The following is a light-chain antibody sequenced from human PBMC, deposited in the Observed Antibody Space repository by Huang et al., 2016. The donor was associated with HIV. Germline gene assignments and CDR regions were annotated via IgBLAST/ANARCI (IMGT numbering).Light chain of an antibody. CDR1: QSVSSNY. CDR3: QQYGSSPWT. J-gene: IGKJ1*01. CDR2: GAS. Sequence: EIVLTQSPGPLSLSPGERATLSCRASQSVSSNYLAWYQQKPGQAPRLLIYGASSRATGVPDRFSGSGTGTDFSLIITRLEPEEFAVYYCQQYGSSPWTFGQGTVVELK. V-gene: IGKV3-20*01.